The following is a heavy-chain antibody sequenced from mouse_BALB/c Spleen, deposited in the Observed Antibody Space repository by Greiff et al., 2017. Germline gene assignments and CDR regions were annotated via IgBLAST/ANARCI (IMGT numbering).Heavy chain of an antibody. CDR3: ARPDYWYFDV. J-gene: IGHJ1*01. Sequence: EVKLMESGGGLVQPGGSLKLSCAASGFAFSRYWMSWVRQAPGKGLEWIGEINPDSSTINYTPSLKDKFIISRDNAKNTLYLQMSKVTSEDTALYYCARPDYWYFDVWGEGTTVTVSS. CDR1: GFAFSRYW. V-gene: IGHV4-1*02. CDR2: INPDSSTI.